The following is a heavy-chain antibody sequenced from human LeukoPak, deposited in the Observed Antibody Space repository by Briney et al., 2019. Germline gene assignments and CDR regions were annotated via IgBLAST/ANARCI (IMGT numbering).Heavy chain of an antibody. V-gene: IGHV1-46*01. Sequence: ASVKVSCKASGYTFTSYYMHWVRQAPGQGLEWMGIINTSGGSTSYAQKFQGRVTMTRDTSTSTVYMELSSLRSEDTAVYYCARDLGYCSGGSCSPGFDYWGQGTLVTVSS. D-gene: IGHD2-15*01. J-gene: IGHJ4*02. CDR1: GYTFTSYY. CDR3: ARDLGYCSGGSCSPGFDY. CDR2: INTSGGST.